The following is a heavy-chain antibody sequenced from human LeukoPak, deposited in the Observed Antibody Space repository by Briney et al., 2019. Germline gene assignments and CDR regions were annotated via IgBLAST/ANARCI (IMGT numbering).Heavy chain of an antibody. Sequence: GGSLRLSCAASGFAFSSYNMNWVRQAPGKGLEWVANIKQDGSEKYYVDSVKGRFTISRDNAKNSLYLQMNSLRAEDTAVYYCARAYQLLYYFDYWGQGTLVTVSS. CDR3: ARAYQLLYYFDY. V-gene: IGHV3-7*01. CDR2: IKQDGSEK. D-gene: IGHD2-2*01. CDR1: GFAFSSYN. J-gene: IGHJ4*02.